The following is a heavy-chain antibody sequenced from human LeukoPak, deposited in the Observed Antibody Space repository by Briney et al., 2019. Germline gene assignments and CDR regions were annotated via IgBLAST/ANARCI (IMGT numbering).Heavy chain of an antibody. CDR3: ARDLNDFWSSSRKMDV. Sequence: ASVKVSCKASGYTFTSYGISWVRQAPGQGLEWMGWISAYNGNTNYAQKLQGRVTMTTDTSTSTAYMELRSLRSDDTAVYYCARDLNDFWSSSRKMDVWGKGTTVTVSS. V-gene: IGHV1-18*01. CDR1: GYTFTSYG. CDR2: ISAYNGNT. J-gene: IGHJ6*04. D-gene: IGHD3-3*01.